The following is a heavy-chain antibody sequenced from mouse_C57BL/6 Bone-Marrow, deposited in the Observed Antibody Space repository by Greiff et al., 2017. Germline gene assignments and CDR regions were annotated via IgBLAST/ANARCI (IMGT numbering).Heavy chain of an antibody. CDR1: GFTFSSYA. CDR2: ISSGGDYI. CDR3: TRGAYYGSFYYYAMDY. Sequence: EVKLVESGEGLVKPGGSLKLSCAASGFTFSSYAMSWVRQTPEKRLEWVAYISSGGDYIYYADTVKGRFTISRDNARNTLYLQMSSLKSEDTAMYYFTRGAYYGSFYYYAMDYWGQGTSVTVSS. V-gene: IGHV5-9-1*02. J-gene: IGHJ4*01. D-gene: IGHD1-1*01.